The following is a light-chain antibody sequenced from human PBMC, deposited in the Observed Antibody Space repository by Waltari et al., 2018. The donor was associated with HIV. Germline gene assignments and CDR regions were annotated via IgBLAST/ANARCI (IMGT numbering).Light chain of an antibody. V-gene: IGLV2-8*01. J-gene: IGLJ1*01. CDR3: TSYAGDTNYLV. CDR2: DVT. CDR1: SSDVGGYDF. Sequence: QSALTQPPSASGSPGQSVTISCTGTSSDVGGYDFVSWYQHRAGKVPKLIIYDVTKRPQGVPDRFSGSKSGNTASLTVSGLRAEDEADYYCTSYAGDTNYLVFGTGTKVTVL.